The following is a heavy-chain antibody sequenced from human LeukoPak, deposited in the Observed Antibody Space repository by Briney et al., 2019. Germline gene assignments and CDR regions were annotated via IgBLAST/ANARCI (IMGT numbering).Heavy chain of an antibody. Sequence: SETLSLTCTVSGGSISGSSYYWGWIRQPPGKGLEWIGSIYSSGSNYYNPSLKSRVTISVDTSKNQFSLKLSSVTAADTAVYYCARFASDGWLLDYWGQGTLVTVSS. CDR1: GGSISGSSYY. CDR3: ARFASDGWLLDY. J-gene: IGHJ4*02. V-gene: IGHV4-39*07. CDR2: IYSSGSN. D-gene: IGHD3-22*01.